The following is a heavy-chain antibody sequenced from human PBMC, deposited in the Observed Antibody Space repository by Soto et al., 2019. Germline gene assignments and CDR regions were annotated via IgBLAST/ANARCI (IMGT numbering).Heavy chain of an antibody. D-gene: IGHD3-16*01. Sequence: AGGSLRLSCEASGFTFSSNGMNWVRQAPGKGLEWVSFISIGSSTINYADSVRGRFTISRDNAKNSLYLQMNSLRDEDTAVYYCARDGGVYVSDIGTHIPHLASWGRGTLVTVSA. CDR1: GFTFSSNG. CDR2: ISIGSSTI. CDR3: ARDGGVYVSDIGTHIPHLAS. V-gene: IGHV3-48*02. J-gene: IGHJ5*02.